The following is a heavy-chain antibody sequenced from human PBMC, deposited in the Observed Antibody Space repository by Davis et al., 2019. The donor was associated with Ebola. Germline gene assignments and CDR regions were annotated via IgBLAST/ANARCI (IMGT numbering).Heavy chain of an antibody. V-gene: IGHV3-33*08. J-gene: IGHJ3*02. CDR2: IWSAGSNE. D-gene: IGHD2-15*01. CDR1: GFTFSTYA. Sequence: PGGSLRLSCVASGFTFSTYAMHWVRQAPGKGLEWVAVIWSAGSNEYYGDSVKGRFTISRDNSKNTLYLQMNSLRAEDTAVYYCAREFLSHCAGGRCYERSDGFEMWGRGTMVTVSS. CDR3: AREFLSHCAGGRCYERSDGFEM.